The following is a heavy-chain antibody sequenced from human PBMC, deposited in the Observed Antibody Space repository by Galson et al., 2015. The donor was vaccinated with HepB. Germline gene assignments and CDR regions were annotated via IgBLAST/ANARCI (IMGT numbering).Heavy chain of an antibody. CDR3: AKAPAGYCSSTSCYAAPGFDY. Sequence: SLRLSCAASGFTFSSYAMSWVRQAPGKGPEWVSAITGSGGKTYHADSVKGRFTISRDNSKNTLYLQMNSLRAEDTAVYYCAKAPAGYCSSTSCYAAPGFDYWGQGTLVTVSS. V-gene: IGHV3-23*01. D-gene: IGHD2-2*01. J-gene: IGHJ4*02. CDR1: GFTFSSYA. CDR2: ITGSGGKT.